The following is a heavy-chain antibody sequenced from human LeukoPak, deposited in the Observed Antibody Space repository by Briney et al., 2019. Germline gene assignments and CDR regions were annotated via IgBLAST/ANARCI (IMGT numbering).Heavy chain of an antibody. CDR2: INHSGST. V-gene: IGHV4-34*01. J-gene: IGHJ4*02. CDR1: GGSFSGYY. Sequence: SETLSLTCAVYGGSFSGYYWSWIRQPPGKGLEWIGEINHSGSTNYNPSLKSRVTISVDTSKNQFSLKLSSVTAADTAVYYCARGNSDHFDYWGQGTLVTVSS. CDR3: ARGNSDHFDY. D-gene: IGHD2-21*02.